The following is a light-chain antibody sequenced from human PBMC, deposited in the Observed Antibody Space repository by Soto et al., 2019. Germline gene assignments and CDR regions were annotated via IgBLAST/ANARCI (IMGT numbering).Light chain of an antibody. CDR2: TGS. CDR3: QEANSFPRT. CDR1: QGISSW. V-gene: IGKV1-12*01. J-gene: IGKJ4*01. Sequence: DIQMTQSPSSVSASVGDRVSITCRASQGISSWLAWYQQKPGRAPKLLIYTGSSLQSGVPSRFSGTGSGTDFTLTISSLQPEDVATYYGQEANSFPRTFGGGTKVEIK.